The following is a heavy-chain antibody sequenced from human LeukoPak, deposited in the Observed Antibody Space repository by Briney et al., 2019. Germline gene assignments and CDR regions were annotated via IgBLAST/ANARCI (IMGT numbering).Heavy chain of an antibody. CDR1: GFTFSSYS. V-gene: IGHV3-21*01. CDR2: ISSSSSYI. Sequence: QAGGSLRLSCAASGFTFSSYSMNWVRQAPGKGLEWVSSISSSSSYIYYADSVKGRFTISRDNAKNSLYLQMNSLRAEDTAVYYCARAVLNLWPQYYFDYWGQGTLVTVSS. J-gene: IGHJ4*02. CDR3: ARAVLNLWPQYYFDY. D-gene: IGHD3-10*01.